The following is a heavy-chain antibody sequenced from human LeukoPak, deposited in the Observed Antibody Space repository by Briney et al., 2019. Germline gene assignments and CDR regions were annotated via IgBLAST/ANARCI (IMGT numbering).Heavy chain of an antibody. Sequence: ASVKVSCKASGYTFTSYAISWVRQAPGQGLEWMGWISPYNGNTKYAQKLQGRVTMTTDTSTSTAYMELRSLRSDDTVVYFCAREGAPSSGWYYFDYWGQGSLVTVSS. CDR1: GYTFTSYA. CDR3: AREGAPSSGWYYFDY. D-gene: IGHD6-19*01. V-gene: IGHV1-18*01. CDR2: ISPYNGNT. J-gene: IGHJ4*02.